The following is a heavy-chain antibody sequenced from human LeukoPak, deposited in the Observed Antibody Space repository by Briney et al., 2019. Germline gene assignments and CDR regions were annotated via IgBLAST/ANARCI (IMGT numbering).Heavy chain of an antibody. V-gene: IGHV3-48*04. J-gene: IGHJ6*04. CDR2: ISSSGSTI. D-gene: IGHD3-10*02. CDR3: AELGITMIGGV. CDR1: GFTFSSYR. Sequence: GGSLRLSCAASGFTFSSYRMNWVRQAPGKGLEWVSYISSSGSTIYYADSVKGRFTIPRVNAKNSLYLQMNSLRAEDTAVYYCAELGITMIGGVWGKGTTVTISS.